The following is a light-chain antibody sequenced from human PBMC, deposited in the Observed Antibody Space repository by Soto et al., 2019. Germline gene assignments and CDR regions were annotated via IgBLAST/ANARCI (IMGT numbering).Light chain of an antibody. CDR3: QQYGSSPFT. CDR2: AAS. J-gene: IGKJ3*01. V-gene: IGKV3-20*01. Sequence: EIVLTQSPGTLSFSPGERATLSCRASQSVSSSYLAWYQQKPGQAPRLLIYAASSRATGIPDRFSGSGSGTDFTLTISRLEPEDFAVYYCQQYGSSPFTFGPGTKVYIK. CDR1: QSVSSSY.